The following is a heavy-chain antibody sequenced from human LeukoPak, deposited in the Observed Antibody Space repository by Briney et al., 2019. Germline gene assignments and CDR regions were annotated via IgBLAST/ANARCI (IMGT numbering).Heavy chain of an antibody. D-gene: IGHD4-17*01. CDR3: ARGSDETVTISGWFDP. V-gene: IGHV3-74*01. Sequence: GGSLRLSCAASGFTFSNHWMHWVRQGPGKGLVWVSRLNSDGRTTTYADSVKGRFTISRDNAKNTLYLQMNSLRVEDTSVYYCARGSDETVTISGWFDPWGQGTLVTVSS. CDR2: LNSDGRTT. CDR1: GFTFSNHW. J-gene: IGHJ5*02.